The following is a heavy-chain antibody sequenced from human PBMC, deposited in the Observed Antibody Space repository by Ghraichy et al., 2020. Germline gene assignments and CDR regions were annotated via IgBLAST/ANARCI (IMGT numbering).Heavy chain of an antibody. Sequence: SETLSLTCAVYGGSFSGYYWSWIRQPPGKGLEWIGEINHSGSTNYNPSLKSRVTISVDTSKNQFSLKLSSVTAADTAVYYCARCSSSRDFDYWGQGTLVTVSS. CDR1: GGSFSGYY. CDR2: INHSGST. CDR3: ARCSSSRDFDY. J-gene: IGHJ4*02. D-gene: IGHD6-6*01. V-gene: IGHV4-34*01.